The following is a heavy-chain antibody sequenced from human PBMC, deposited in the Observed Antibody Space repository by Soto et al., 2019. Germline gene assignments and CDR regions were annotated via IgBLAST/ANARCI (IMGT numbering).Heavy chain of an antibody. Sequence: GASVKVSCKTSGYTFASFGVSWVRQAPGQGLEWMGWISGYNANTKYAQKFQGRVTMTTDTPTSTAYMELRSLRSDDTAVYFCARSGYFFSGVYYNTPLCDYWGQGTLVTVSS. V-gene: IGHV1-18*01. J-gene: IGHJ4*02. CDR1: GYTFASFG. CDR2: ISGYNANT. CDR3: ARSGYFFSGVYYNTPLCDY. D-gene: IGHD3-10*01.